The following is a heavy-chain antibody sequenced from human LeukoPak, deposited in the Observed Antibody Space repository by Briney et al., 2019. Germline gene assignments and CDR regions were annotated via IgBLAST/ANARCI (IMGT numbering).Heavy chain of an antibody. V-gene: IGHV3-23*01. CDR2: ISGSGGST. CDR3: AKDLRIAAAGYYYYYGMDV. CDR1: GFTFSSYA. Sequence: GGSLRLSCAASGFTFSSYAMSWVRQAPGKGLEWVSAISGSGGSTYYADSVKGRFTISRDNSKSTLYLQMNSLRAEDTAVYYCAKDLRIAAAGYYYYYGMDVWGQGTTVTVSS. D-gene: IGHD6-13*01. J-gene: IGHJ6*02.